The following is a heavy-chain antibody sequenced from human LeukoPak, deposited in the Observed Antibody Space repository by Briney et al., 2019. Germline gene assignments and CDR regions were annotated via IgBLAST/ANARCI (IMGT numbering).Heavy chain of an antibody. Sequence: GGSLRLSCAASGFTFSSYGMHWVRQAPGKGLEWVAVISYDGSNKYYADSVKGRFTISRDNSKNTLYLQMNSLRAEDTAVYYCAKDLFWVTMMGIGDYWGQGTLVTVSS. CDR3: AKDLFWVTMMGIGDY. CDR2: ISYDGSNK. V-gene: IGHV3-30*18. CDR1: GFTFSSYG. J-gene: IGHJ4*02. D-gene: IGHD3-22*01.